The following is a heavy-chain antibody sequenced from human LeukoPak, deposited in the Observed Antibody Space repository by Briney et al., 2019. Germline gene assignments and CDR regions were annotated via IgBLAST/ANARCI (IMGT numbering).Heavy chain of an antibody. CDR2: IYYSGSA. J-gene: IGHJ6*03. CDR3: ARGYCSGGSCYSYYHYNYMDV. CDR1: GGSISSHY. V-gene: IGHV4-59*11. D-gene: IGHD2-15*01. Sequence: SETLSLTCTVSGGSISSHYWSWLRQPPGKGLEWLGYIYYSGSANYNPSLKSRVTISVDTSKIQFSLKLSSVTAADTAVYYCARGYCSGGSCYSYYHYNYMDVWGKGTTVTVSS.